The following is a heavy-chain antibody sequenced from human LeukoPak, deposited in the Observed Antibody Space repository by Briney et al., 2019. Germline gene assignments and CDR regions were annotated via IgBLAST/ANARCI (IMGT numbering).Heavy chain of an antibody. J-gene: IGHJ4*02. Sequence: PGGSLRLSCAASGFTFSSYGMHWVRQAPGKGLEWVAVISYDGSNKYYADSVKGRFTISRDNSKNTLYLQMNSLRAEDTAVYYCAREKSVGIKFDYWGQGTLVTVSS. CDR3: AREKSVGIKFDY. CDR2: ISYDGSNK. V-gene: IGHV3-30*04. D-gene: IGHD1-26*01. CDR1: GFTFSSYG.